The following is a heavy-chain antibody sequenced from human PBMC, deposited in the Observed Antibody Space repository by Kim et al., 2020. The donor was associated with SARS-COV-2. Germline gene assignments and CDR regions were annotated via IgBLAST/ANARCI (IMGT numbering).Heavy chain of an antibody. CDR2: IYYSGST. CDR1: GGSISSYF. D-gene: IGHD1-26*01. V-gene: IGHV4-59*08. Sequence: SETLSLTCTVSGGSISSYFWSWIRQPPGKGLEWIGYIYYSGSTNYNPSLKSRITISVDTSKNQFSLKLSSVTAADTAGYYCARHASAVGYFDYGGQGTLV. CDR3: ARHASAVGYFDY. J-gene: IGHJ4*02.